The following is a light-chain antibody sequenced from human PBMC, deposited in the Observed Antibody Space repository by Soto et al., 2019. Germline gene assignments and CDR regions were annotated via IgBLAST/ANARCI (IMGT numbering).Light chain of an antibody. CDR3: QQRSKWPIFT. V-gene: IGKV3-11*01. Sequence: EIVLTQSPATLSLSPGERATLSCRASQSVSSYLAWYQQKPGQAPRLLIYDASNRATGIPARFSGSGSGTDFTLTIRSLAPEDCAVYYCQQRSKWPIFTFGPGTKVDIK. CDR1: QSVSSY. J-gene: IGKJ3*01. CDR2: DAS.